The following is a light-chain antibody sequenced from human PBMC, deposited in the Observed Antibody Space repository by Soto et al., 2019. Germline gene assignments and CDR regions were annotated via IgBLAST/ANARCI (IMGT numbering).Light chain of an antibody. CDR2: EVT. V-gene: IGLV2-14*01. CDR3: SSYTTSAPYV. CDR1: SSDVGAYNF. J-gene: IGLJ1*01. Sequence: QSALTQPASVSGSPGQSITISCTGTSSDVGAYNFVSWYQHHPGRAPKLIIYEVTIRPSGVSNRFSGSKSGNTASLTISGLQAEDEADYYCSSYTTSAPYVFGSGTKLPS.